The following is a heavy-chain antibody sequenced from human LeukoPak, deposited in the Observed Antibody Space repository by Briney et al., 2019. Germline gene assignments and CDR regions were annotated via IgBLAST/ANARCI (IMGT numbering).Heavy chain of an antibody. CDR3: ARAPEGYYYYYYMDV. CDR2: INWNGGST. CDR1: GFTFDDYG. V-gene: IGHV3-20*04. Sequence: GGSLRLSCAASGFTFDDYGMCWVRQAPGKGLEWVSGINWNGGSTGYADSVKGRFTISRDNAKNSLYLQMNSLRAEDTALYYCARAPEGYYYYYYMDVWGKGTTVTVSS. D-gene: IGHD1-14*01. J-gene: IGHJ6*03.